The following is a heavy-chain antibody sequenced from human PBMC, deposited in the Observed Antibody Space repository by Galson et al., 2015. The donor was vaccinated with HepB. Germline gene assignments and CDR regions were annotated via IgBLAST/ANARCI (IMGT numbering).Heavy chain of an antibody. CDR2: IKQDGRQI. V-gene: IGHV3-7*03. J-gene: IGHJ4*02. CDR3: ARETFFGSTWFED. CDR1: GFIFSRHW. Sequence: SLRLSCAASGFIFSRHWMAWVRQAPGKGPEWVANIKQDGRQIYYVDSVKGRFTISRDNAKNSLYLQMNSLRAEDTAVYYCARETFFGSTWFEDWGQGALVIVSS. D-gene: IGHD6-13*01.